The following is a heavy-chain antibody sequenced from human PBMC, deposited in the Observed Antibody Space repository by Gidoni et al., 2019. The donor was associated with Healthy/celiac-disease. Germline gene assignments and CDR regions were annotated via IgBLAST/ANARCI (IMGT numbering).Heavy chain of an antibody. J-gene: IGHJ5*02. D-gene: IGHD2-15*01. CDR2: IYYSGST. CDR3: AREFEKYCSGGNCYLASGWFDP. Sequence: QVQLQESGPGLVKPSQTLSLTCTVSGGSISSGDYYWSWIRQPPGKGLEWIGYIYYSGSTYYNPSLKSRVTISVDTSKNQFSLKLSSVTAADTAVYYCAREFEKYCSGGNCYLASGWFDPWGQGTLVTVSS. V-gene: IGHV4-30-4*01. CDR1: GGSISSGDYY.